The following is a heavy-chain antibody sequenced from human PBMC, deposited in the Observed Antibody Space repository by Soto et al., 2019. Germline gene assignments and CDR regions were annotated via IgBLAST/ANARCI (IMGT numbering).Heavy chain of an antibody. CDR1: VLTFSSYP. Sequence: GGSLRLSCAASVLTFSSYPMSWVRQAPGKGLQWVSSISVSAGTTYYADSVKGRFTISRDNSKNTLYLQMNSLRAEDTAVYYCAKDGIRGIHIDNWGQGTLVTVSS. CDR3: AKDGIRGIHIDN. V-gene: IGHV3-23*01. J-gene: IGHJ4*02. CDR2: ISVSAGTT.